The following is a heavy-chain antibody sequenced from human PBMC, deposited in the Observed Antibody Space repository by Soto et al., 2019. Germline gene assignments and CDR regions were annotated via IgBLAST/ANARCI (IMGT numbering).Heavy chain of an antibody. D-gene: IGHD2-2*01. CDR2: ISAYNGNT. CDR3: ARARVVVPAAMIYYYYGRGV. J-gene: IGHJ6*02. CDR1: GYTFTSYG. Sequence: ASVKVSCKASGYTFTSYGISWVRQAPGQGLEWMGWISAYNGNTNYAQKLQGRVTMTTDTSTSTAYMELRSLRSDDTAVYYCARARVVVPAAMIYYYYGRGVWGQGTTVTVSS. V-gene: IGHV1-18*01.